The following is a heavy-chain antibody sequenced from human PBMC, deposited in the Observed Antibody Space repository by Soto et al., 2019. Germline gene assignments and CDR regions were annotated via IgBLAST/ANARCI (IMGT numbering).Heavy chain of an antibody. CDR3: ARSDFWSGYYTDY. J-gene: IGHJ4*02. V-gene: IGHV4-30-4*08. D-gene: IGHD3-3*01. CDR1: GGSISSGDYH. Sequence: QVQLQESGPGLVKPSQTLSLTCTVSGGSISSGDYHWSWIRQPPGKGLEWIGFVYYTGNTSYNPSLKIRVAISVDTSKNQFSLKLSSVTAADTAVYYCARSDFWSGYYTDYWGQGTLVTVSS. CDR2: VYYTGNT.